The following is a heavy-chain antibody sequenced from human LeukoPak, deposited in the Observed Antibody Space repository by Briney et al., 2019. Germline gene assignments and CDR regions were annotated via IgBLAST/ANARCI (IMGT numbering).Heavy chain of an antibody. Sequence: PSETLSLTCTVSGYSISSSYFWGWIQQPPGKGLEWIGSIYHSGSTYYNPSLKSRVTISVDTSKNQFSLKLSSVTAADTAVYYCARVGGSGWWIDYWGQGTLVTVSS. CDR1: GYSISSSYF. V-gene: IGHV4-38-2*02. CDR3: ARVGGSGWWIDY. D-gene: IGHD6-19*01. J-gene: IGHJ4*02. CDR2: IYHSGST.